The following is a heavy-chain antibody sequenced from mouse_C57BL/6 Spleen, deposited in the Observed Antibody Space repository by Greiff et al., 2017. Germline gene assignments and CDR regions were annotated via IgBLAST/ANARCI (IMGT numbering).Heavy chain of an antibody. V-gene: IGHV1-80*01. D-gene: IGHD4-1*01. CDR1: GYAFSSYW. Sequence: QVQLKESGAELVKPGASVKISCKASGYAFSSYWLNWVKQRPGKGLEWIGQIYPGDGDTNYNGKFKGKATLTADKSSSTAYMQLSSLTSEDSAVYFCARSQLTGTPDWYFDVWGTGTTVTVSS. J-gene: IGHJ1*03. CDR3: ARSQLTGTPDWYFDV. CDR2: IYPGDGDT.